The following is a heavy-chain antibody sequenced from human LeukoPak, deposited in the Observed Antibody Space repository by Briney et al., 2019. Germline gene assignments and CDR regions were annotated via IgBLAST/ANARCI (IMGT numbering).Heavy chain of an antibody. V-gene: IGHV3-7*01. D-gene: IGHD1-14*01. J-gene: IGHJ6*03. CDR2: IKQDGSEK. CDR1: GFTFSSYW. CDR3: ARDRVEPEFKSDYMDV. Sequence: GGSLRLSCAASGFTFSSYWMSWVRQAPGKGLEWVANIKQDGSEKYYVDSVKGRFTISRDNAKNSLYLQMYSLRAEDTAVYYCARDRVEPEFKSDYMDVWGKGTTVTVSS.